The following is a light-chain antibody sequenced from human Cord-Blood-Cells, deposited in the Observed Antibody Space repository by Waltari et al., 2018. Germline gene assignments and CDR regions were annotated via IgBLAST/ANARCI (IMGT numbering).Light chain of an antibody. Sequence: QSALTQPRSVSGSPGQSVTISCTGTSSDVGGYNYFSWYQQHPGKAPKLMIYDVSKRPSRVPDRFSGSKSGNTASLTISGLQAEDEADYYCCSYAGSYTWVFGGGTKLTVL. CDR1: SSDVGGYNY. CDR3: CSYAGSYTWV. V-gene: IGLV2-11*01. J-gene: IGLJ3*02. CDR2: DVS.